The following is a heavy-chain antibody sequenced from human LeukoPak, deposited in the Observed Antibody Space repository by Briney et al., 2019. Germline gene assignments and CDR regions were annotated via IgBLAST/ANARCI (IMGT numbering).Heavy chain of an antibody. CDR3: AKERSVRDGLEL. CDR2: IISYTKT. J-gene: IGHJ4*03. D-gene: IGHD5-24*01. Sequence: GSLRLSCAASGFSFSDHNICWVRQPPGKGLEWVSCIISYTKTYYADSVRGRLIVSRDNAQQALFLKIDNLRAEDTGIYYCAKERSVRDGLELWGQGNLVTVSS. V-gene: IGHV3-69-1*02. CDR1: GFSFSDHN.